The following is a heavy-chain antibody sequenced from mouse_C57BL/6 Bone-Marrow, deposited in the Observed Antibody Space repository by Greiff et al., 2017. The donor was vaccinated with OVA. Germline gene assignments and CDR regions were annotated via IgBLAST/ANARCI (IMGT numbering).Heavy chain of an antibody. CDR2: INPSNGGT. CDR1: GYTFTSYW. D-gene: IGHD3-2*02. J-gene: IGHJ3*01. Sequence: QVQLQQPGTELVKPGASVKLSCKASGYTFTSYWMHWVKQRPGQGLEWIGIINPSNGGTNYNEKFKSKATLTVDQSSRTAYMQLSSLTYEDSAVYDCERSDSAGRAGFAYWGQGTLVTVSA. V-gene: IGHV1-53*01. CDR3: ERSDSAGRAGFAY.